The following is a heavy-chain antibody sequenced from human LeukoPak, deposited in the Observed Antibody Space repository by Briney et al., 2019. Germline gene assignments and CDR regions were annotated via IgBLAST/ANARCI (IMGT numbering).Heavy chain of an antibody. CDR2: ISAYNGNT. CDR1: GGTFSSYA. CDR3: AREVAGRPHPPTN. V-gene: IGHV1-18*01. J-gene: IGHJ4*02. D-gene: IGHD6-19*01. Sequence: GASVKISCKASGGTFSSYATSWVRQAPGQGLEWMGWISAYNGNTNYAQKLQGRVTMTTDTSTSPAYMELRSLRSDDTAVYYCAREVAGRPHPPTNWGQGTLVTVSS.